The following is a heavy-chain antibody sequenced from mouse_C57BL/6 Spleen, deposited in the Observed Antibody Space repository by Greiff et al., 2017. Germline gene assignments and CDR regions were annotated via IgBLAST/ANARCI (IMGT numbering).Heavy chain of an antibody. V-gene: IGHV1-15*01. Sequence: LVESGAELVRPGASVTLSCKASGYTFTDYEMHWVKQTPVHGLEWIGAIDPETGGTAYNQKFKGKAILTADKSSSTAYMELRSLTSEDSAVYYCTRRVYYDYDGYWYFDVWGTGTTVTVSS. CDR1: GYTFTDYE. CDR2: IDPETGGT. J-gene: IGHJ1*03. CDR3: TRRVYYDYDGYWYFDV. D-gene: IGHD2-4*01.